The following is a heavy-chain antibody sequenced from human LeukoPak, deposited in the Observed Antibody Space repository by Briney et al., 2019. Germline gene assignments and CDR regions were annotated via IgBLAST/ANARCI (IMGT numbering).Heavy chain of an antibody. J-gene: IGHJ4*02. CDR1: GGSISSSY. V-gene: IGHV4-59*08. CDR3: ARLKGYSSGWYPSYYFDY. Sequence: TTSETLSLTCTVSGGSISSSYWSWIRQPPGKGLEWIGYIYYTGSTNYNPSLKSRVTISVDTSKNQFSLKLSSVTAADTAVYYCARLKGYSSGWYPSYYFDYWGQGTLVTLSS. D-gene: IGHD6-19*01. CDR2: IYYTGST.